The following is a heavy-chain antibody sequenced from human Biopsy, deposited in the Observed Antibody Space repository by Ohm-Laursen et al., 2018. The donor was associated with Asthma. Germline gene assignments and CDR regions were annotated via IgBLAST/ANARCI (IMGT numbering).Heavy chain of an antibody. CDR2: TNERGVT. CDR1: PGSFSGFF. Sequence: GTLPLTCAVYPGSFSGFFWTWIRPSPGKGLEWIGETNERGVTNNNPSLKSRVIISIDTYWNRVSLKLTSVTAADTAVYYCARGPELDVWGQGTTVTVSS. CDR3: ARGPELDV. J-gene: IGHJ6*02. V-gene: IGHV4-34*01.